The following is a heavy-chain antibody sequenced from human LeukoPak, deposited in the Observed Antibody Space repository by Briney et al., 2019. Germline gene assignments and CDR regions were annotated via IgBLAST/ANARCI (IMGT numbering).Heavy chain of an antibody. CDR2: ISYDGSNK. CDR3: AREDFYGDHDY. D-gene: IGHD4-17*01. Sequence: GGSLRLSCAASGFTFSSYAMSWVRQAPGKGLEWVAVISYDGSNKYYADSVKGRFTISRDNTKNMLYLQMNGLRDEDTAVYYCAREDFYGDHDYWGQGTLVTVSS. V-gene: IGHV3-30-3*01. J-gene: IGHJ4*02. CDR1: GFTFSSYA.